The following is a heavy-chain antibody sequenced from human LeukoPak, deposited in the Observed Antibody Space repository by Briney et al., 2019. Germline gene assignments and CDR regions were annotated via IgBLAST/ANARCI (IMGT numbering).Heavy chain of an antibody. CDR1: GGSFSGYY. J-gene: IGHJ5*02. CDR2: INHSGST. D-gene: IGHD3-22*01. V-gene: IGHV4-34*01. Sequence: SETLSLTCAVYGGSFSGYYWTWIRKPPGKGLEWIGEINHSGSTNYNPSLKSRVTMSVDTSKNQFSLSLRSVTAADTAVYYCASLTMIVAPWGQGTLVTVSS. CDR3: ASLTMIVAP.